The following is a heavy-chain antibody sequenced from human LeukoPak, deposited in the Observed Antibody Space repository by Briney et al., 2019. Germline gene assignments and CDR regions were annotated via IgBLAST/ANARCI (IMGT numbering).Heavy chain of an antibody. CDR2: INPNSGGT. Sequence: GASVKVSCKASGYTFTGYYMHWVRQAPGQGLEWMGWINPNSGGTNYAQKFQGRVTMTRDTSISTAYMELSRLRSDDTAVYYYASRLPMTYYYGSGSYSYGMDVWGQGTTVTVSS. V-gene: IGHV1-2*02. J-gene: IGHJ6*02. D-gene: IGHD3-10*01. CDR1: GYTFTGYY. CDR3: ASRLPMTYYYGSGSYSYGMDV.